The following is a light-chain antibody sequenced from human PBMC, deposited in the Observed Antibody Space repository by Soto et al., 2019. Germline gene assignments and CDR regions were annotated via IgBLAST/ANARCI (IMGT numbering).Light chain of an antibody. V-gene: IGLV1-40*01. CDR3: KSDDSSLSGSVV. CDR2: GNS. Sequence: QSVLTQPPSVSGAPGQRVTISCTGSSSNIGAGYDVHWYQQLPGTAPKLLIYGNSNRPSGVPDRFSGSKSGTSASLAITGLQAEDESDYYCKSDDSSLSGSVVFGGGTKVTVL. CDR1: SSNIGAGYD. J-gene: IGLJ2*01.